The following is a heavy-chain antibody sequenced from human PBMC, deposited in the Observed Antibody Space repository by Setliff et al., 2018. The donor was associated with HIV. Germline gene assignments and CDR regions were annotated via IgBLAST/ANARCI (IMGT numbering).Heavy chain of an antibody. CDR3: AIDHVTNIAESGYGYTRIDP. D-gene: IGHD5-18*01. CDR2: IYMRGGT. J-gene: IGHJ5*02. Sequence: KTSETLSLTCTVSGGSIISEISWWAWFRQPAGKGPDWLGQIYMRGGTDYNPSLEGRVIISLDTSKNQFSLKLTSVTAADTAVYYCAIDHVTNIAESGYGYTRIDPWGPGISVTVSS. V-gene: IGHV4-61*09. CDR1: GGSIISEISW.